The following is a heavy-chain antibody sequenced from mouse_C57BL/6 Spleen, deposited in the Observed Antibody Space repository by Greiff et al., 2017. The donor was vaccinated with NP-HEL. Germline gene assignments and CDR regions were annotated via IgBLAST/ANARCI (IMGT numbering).Heavy chain of an antibody. CDR3: ARLLLLYAMDY. J-gene: IGHJ4*01. Sequence: EVQLQQSGPELVKPGASVKISCKASGYTFTDYYMNWVKQSHGKSLEWIGDINPNNGGTSYNQKFKGKATLTVDKSSSTAYMELRSLTSEDSAVYYCARLLLLYAMDYWGQGTSVTVSS. D-gene: IGHD2-12*01. V-gene: IGHV1-26*01. CDR2: INPNNGGT. CDR1: GYTFTDYY.